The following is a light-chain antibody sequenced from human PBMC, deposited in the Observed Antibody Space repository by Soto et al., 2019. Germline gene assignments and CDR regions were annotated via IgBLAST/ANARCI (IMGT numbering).Light chain of an antibody. CDR1: SGHSSYA. CDR3: QTWGTGIQGV. V-gene: IGLV4-69*01. Sequence: QTVVTQSPSASASLGASVKVTCTLSSGHSSYAIAWHQQQPEKGPRYLMKLNSDGSHSKGDGIPDRFSGSSSGAERYLTISSLQSEDEADYYCQTWGTGIQGVFGGGTQLTVL. CDR2: LNSDGSH. J-gene: IGLJ2*01.